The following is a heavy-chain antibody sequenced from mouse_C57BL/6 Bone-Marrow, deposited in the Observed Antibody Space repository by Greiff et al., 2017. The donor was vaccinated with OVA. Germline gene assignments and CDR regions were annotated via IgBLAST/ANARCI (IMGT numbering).Heavy chain of an antibody. CDR3: ARKDGSSPLGFAY. CDR2: IYPGDGDT. V-gene: IGHV1-82*01. D-gene: IGHD1-1*01. J-gene: IGHJ3*01. CDR1: GYAFSSSW. Sequence: QVQLQQSGPELVKPGASVKISCKASGYAFSSSWMNWVKQRPGKGLEWIGRIYPGDGDTNYNGKFKGKATLTADKSSSTAYMQLSSLTSEDSAVYFCARKDGSSPLGFAYWGQGTLVTVSA.